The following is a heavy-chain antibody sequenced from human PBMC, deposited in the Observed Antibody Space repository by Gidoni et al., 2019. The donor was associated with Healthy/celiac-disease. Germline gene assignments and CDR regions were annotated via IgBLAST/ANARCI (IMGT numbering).Heavy chain of an antibody. CDR1: GFTFSSYW. Sequence: EVQLVESGGGLVQPGGSLRLSCAASGFTFSSYWMHWVRQAPGKGLVWVSRINSDGSSTSYADSVKGRFTISRDNAKNTLYLQMNSLRAEDTAVYYCARDPAPGIAVAATGYFDYWGQGTLVTVSS. V-gene: IGHV3-74*01. CDR2: INSDGSST. D-gene: IGHD6-19*01. J-gene: IGHJ4*02. CDR3: ARDPAPGIAVAATGYFDY.